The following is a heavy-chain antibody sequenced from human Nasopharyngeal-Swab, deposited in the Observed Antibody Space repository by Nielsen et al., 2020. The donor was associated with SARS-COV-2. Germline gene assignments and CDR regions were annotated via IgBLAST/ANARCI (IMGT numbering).Heavy chain of an antibody. V-gene: IGHV3-38-3*01. CDR1: GFIVSSNE. D-gene: IGHD4-17*01. J-gene: IGHJ4*02. Sequence: GVLRLSCAASGFIVSSNEMSWVRQAPGKGQQRVSSISGGSTYYADSRKGRFTVSRDNSKKTLHLQVNSLRADDTAVYYCARDDYGDYWYLDYWGQGTLVTVSS. CDR2: ISGGST. CDR3: ARDDYGDYWYLDY.